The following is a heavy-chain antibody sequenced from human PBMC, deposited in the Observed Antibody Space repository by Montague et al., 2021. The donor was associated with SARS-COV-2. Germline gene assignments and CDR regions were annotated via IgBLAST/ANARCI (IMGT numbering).Heavy chain of an antibody. CDR2: INHSGST. D-gene: IGHD6-13*01. Sequence: SETLSLTCAVSSGSFSGYYWSWIRQPPGKGLEWIGEINHSGSTNYNPSLKSRVTISVDTSKNQFSLKLSSVTAADTAVYYCARGSYSSSWYGPKYYFDYWGQGTLVTVSS. CDR1: SGSFSGYY. V-gene: IGHV4-34*01. J-gene: IGHJ4*02. CDR3: ARGSYSSSWYGPKYYFDY.